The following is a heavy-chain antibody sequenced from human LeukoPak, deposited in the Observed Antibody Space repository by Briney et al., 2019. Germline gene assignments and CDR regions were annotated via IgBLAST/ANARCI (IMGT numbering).Heavy chain of an antibody. V-gene: IGHV4-61*02. CDR2: IYSSGST. Sequence: SETLSLTCTVSGGSISSGTYYWSWIRQPAGKALEWIGRIYSSGSTDYNPSLKSRVTISVDTSKNQFSLKLNSVTAADTAVYYCSRGLSDVYWGQGTLVTVSS. CDR3: SRGLSDVY. J-gene: IGHJ4*02. CDR1: GGSISSGTYY. D-gene: IGHD2-15*01.